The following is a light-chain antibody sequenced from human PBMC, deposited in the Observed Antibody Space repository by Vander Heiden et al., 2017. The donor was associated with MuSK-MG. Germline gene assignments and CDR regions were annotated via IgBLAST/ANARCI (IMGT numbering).Light chain of an antibody. V-gene: IGKV1-39*01. J-gene: IGKJ2*01. CDR2: AAS. CDR1: QSISNY. Sequence: DIQMTQSPSSLSASVGDRVTIPCRASQSISNYLNWYQQKPGKAPKFLIYAASSLQSGVPSRFSGSGSGTDFTLTITSLQPEDFATYYCQQSYTTPYTFGQGTKLEIK. CDR3: QQSYTTPYT.